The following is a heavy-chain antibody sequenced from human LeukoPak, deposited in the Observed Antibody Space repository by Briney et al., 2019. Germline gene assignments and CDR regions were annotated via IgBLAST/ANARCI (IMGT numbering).Heavy chain of an antibody. J-gene: IGHJ5*02. Sequence: ASVKVSCKASGYTFTNYALHWVRQAPGQGLECMGWINGGNGYTRHLQKFQDRVTITQDTSANTAYLELSGLRSEDTAVYYCARDGYDFWSGRDHANWFDPWGQGALVTVSS. V-gene: IGHV1-3*01. D-gene: IGHD3-3*01. CDR3: ARDGYDFWSGRDHANWFDP. CDR2: INGGNGYT. CDR1: GYTFTNYA.